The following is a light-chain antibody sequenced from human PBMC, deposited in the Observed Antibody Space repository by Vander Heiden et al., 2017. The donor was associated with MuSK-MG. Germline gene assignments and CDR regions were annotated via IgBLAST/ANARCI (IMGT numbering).Light chain of an antibody. CDR2: DVT. Sequence: QSALTQPASVAGAPGRSIAISCTGTGYDIGSYDLVSWYQQHPGKAPKLIIYDVTNRPSGVSSRFSGSKSGNTASLTIAGLQAEDEADYYCSSYTSHTTLLFGGGTKLTVL. CDR1: GYDIGSYDL. J-gene: IGLJ3*02. CDR3: SSYTSHTTLL. V-gene: IGLV2-14*01.